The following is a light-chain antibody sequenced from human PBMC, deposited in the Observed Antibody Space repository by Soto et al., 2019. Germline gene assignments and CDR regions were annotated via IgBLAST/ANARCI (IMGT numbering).Light chain of an antibody. Sequence: QSALTQPRSVSGSPGQSVTISCTGTASDVGAYNYVSWYQQHPGKAPKVMIYDVKKRPSGVPDRFSGSKFANTASLTISGLQAEDEADYYCCSYADTYTWLFGARTKVTVL. CDR3: CSYADTYTWL. V-gene: IGLV2-11*01. J-gene: IGLJ2*01. CDR2: DVK. CDR1: ASDVGAYNY.